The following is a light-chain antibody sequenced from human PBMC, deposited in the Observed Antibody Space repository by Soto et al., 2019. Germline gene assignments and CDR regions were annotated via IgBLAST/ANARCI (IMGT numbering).Light chain of an antibody. CDR2: EVS. J-gene: IGLJ1*01. CDR3: SSYTGSGTLYV. Sequence: QSVLPQPASVSGSPGQSITISCTGTSSDVGGYNYVSWYKQHPGKAPKLMIFEVSNRPSGVSNRFSGSKSGNTASLTISGLQAEDEADYSCSSYTGSGTLYVFGTGTKLTVL. V-gene: IGLV2-14*01. CDR1: SSDVGGYNY.